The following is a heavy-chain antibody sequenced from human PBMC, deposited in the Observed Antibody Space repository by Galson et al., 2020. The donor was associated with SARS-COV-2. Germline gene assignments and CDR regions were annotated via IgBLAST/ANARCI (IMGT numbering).Heavy chain of an antibody. CDR1: GFTFDDYA. D-gene: IGHD3-22*01. Sequence: GGSLRLSCAASGFTFDDYAMHWVRQAPGKGLEWVSGISWNSGRIGYEDSVKGRFTISRDNAKNSLYLQMHSLKAEDTALYYCARGLDSTGYNWFDPWGQGTLVTVSS. CDR2: ISWNSGRI. CDR3: ARGLDSTGYNWFDP. J-gene: IGHJ5*02. V-gene: IGHV3-9*01.